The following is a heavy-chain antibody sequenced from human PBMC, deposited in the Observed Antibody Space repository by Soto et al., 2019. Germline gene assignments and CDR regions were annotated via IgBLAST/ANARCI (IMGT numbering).Heavy chain of an antibody. D-gene: IGHD3-10*01. CDR2: IYHSGST. J-gene: IGHJ4*02. Sequence: PSETLSLTCAVSGDSISSNNWLSWVRQPPGKGLEWIGEIYHSGSTNYNPSLKSRVTISVDKSKNQFSLNLSSVTAADTAVYYCARDPQPLWLRYWGQGTLVTVSS. CDR3: ARDPQPLWLRY. V-gene: IGHV4-4*02. CDR1: GDSISSNNW.